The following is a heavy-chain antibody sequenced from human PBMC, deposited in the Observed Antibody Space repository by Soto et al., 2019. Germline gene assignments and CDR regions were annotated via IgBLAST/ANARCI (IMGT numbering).Heavy chain of an antibody. CDR3: ASELVNDSSGYYASSFDY. V-gene: IGHV1-69*13. Sequence: SVKVSCKASGGTFSSYAISWVRQAPGQGLEWMGGIIPIFGTANYAQKFQGRVTITADESTSTAYMELSSLRSEDTAVYYCASELVNDSSGYYASSFDYWGQGTLVTVSS. J-gene: IGHJ4*02. D-gene: IGHD3-22*01. CDR2: IIPIFGTA. CDR1: GGTFSSYA.